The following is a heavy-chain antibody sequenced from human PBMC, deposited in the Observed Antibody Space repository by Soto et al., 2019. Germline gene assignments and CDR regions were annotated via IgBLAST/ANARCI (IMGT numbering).Heavy chain of an antibody. D-gene: IGHD5-18*01. CDR1: GGSFSGYY. Sequence: SETLSLTCAVYGGSFSGYYWTWIRQPPGKGLEWIGYIFDSGSTNYNPSLKGRFTISRDNSKNTLYLQMNSLRAEDTAVYYCARPWRVQLWLYDAFDIWGQGTMVT. CDR3: ARPWRVQLWLYDAFDI. V-gene: IGHV4-34*11. CDR2: IFDSGST. J-gene: IGHJ3*02.